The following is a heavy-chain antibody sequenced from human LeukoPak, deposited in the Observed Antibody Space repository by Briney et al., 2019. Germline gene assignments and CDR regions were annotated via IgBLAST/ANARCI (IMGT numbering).Heavy chain of an antibody. Sequence: GRSLRLSCAASGFTFHDYAMHWVRQAPGKGLEWVSGISWNSGIIGYAGSVKGRFTTSRDNAKNSLYLQMNSLRPEDTALYYCTKDSVAMVTTSDYWGQGTLVTVSS. CDR2: ISWNSGII. CDR3: TKDSVAMVTTSDY. V-gene: IGHV3-9*01. CDR1: GFTFHDYA. D-gene: IGHD5-18*01. J-gene: IGHJ4*02.